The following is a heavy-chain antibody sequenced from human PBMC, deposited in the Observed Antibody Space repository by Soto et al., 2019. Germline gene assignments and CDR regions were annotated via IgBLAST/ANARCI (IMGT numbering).Heavy chain of an antibody. J-gene: IGHJ4*02. D-gene: IGHD6-13*01. CDR3: ARRGSSSWYGY. CDR1: GGSISSSSYY. Sequence: QLQLQESGPGLVKPSETLSLTCTVSGGSISSSSYYWGWIRQPPGKGLEWIGSIYYSGSTYYNPSLQSRLTLSIXTSKNQFSRKLSSVTAADTAVYYCARRGSSSWYGYWGQGTLVTVSS. V-gene: IGHV4-39*01. CDR2: IYYSGST.